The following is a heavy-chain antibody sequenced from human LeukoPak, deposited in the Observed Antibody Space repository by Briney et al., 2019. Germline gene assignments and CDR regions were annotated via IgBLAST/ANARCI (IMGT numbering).Heavy chain of an antibody. J-gene: IGHJ4*02. Sequence: PGGSLRLSCAASGFTFDDYAMHWVRQAPGKGLEWVSGISWNSGSIGYADSVKGRFTISRDNAKNSLYLQMNSLRAEDTALYYCAKDGTDYYDTSLDYWGQGTLVTVSS. CDR1: GFTFDDYA. D-gene: IGHD3-22*01. CDR3: AKDGTDYYDTSLDY. V-gene: IGHV3-9*01. CDR2: ISWNSGSI.